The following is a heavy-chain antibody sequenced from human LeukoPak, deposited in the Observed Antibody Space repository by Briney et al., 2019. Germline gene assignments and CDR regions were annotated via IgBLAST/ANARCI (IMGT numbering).Heavy chain of an antibody. D-gene: IGHD1-14*01. Sequence: SETLSLTCTVSGGSISSSSYYWGWIRQPPGKGLEWIGSIYYSGSTYYNPSLKSRVTISVDTSKNQFSLKLSSVTAADTAVYYCARFRAVTTRGFDYWGQGTLVTVSS. CDR2: IYYSGST. CDR1: GGSISSSSYY. V-gene: IGHV4-39*07. CDR3: ARFRAVTTRGFDY. J-gene: IGHJ4*02.